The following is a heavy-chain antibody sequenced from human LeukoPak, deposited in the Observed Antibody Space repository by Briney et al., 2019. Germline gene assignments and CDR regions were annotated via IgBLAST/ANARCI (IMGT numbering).Heavy chain of an antibody. J-gene: IGHJ4*02. V-gene: IGHV3-30*01. CDR2: ISYDGSNK. Sequence: PGSSLRLSCAVSGFTLSSYAMHWARQAPGKGLEWVAVISYDGSNKYYADSVKGRFTISRDNSKNTLYLQMNSLRAEDTAVYYCAREEYYYDSSGYYSAGRGYFDYWGQGTLVTVSS. CDR3: AREEYYYDSSGYYSAGRGYFDY. CDR1: GFTLSSYA. D-gene: IGHD3-22*01.